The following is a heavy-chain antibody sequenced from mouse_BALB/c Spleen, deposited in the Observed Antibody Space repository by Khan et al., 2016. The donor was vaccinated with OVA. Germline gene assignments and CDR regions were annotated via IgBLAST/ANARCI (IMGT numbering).Heavy chain of an antibody. CDR1: GYTFINYW. V-gene: IGHV1-7*01. D-gene: IGHD1-1*01. CDR3: ASRGLRWDFDY. J-gene: IGHJ2*01. Sequence: VQLKQSGAELAKPGASVKMSCKASGYTFINYWILWVKQRPGQGLEWIGYINPSTGYTEYNQNFKDKATLTADKSSSTAYMQLSSLTSEVSAVYSCASRGLRWDFDYWGQGTTLTVSS. CDR2: INPSTGYT.